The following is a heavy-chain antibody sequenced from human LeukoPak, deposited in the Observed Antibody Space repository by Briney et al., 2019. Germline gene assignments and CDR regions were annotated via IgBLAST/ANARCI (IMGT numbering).Heavy chain of an antibody. J-gene: IGHJ3*02. CDR3: ARHTTIFGVAIIDI. D-gene: IGHD3-3*01. Sequence: EASVKVSCKASGYTFTDYYMHWLRQAPGQGLEWMGWMHPNSGGTNYAQKFQGRVTMTRDTSISTAYMDLSSLRSDDTAVYYCARHTTIFGVAIIDIWGQGTMVTVSS. V-gene: IGHV1-2*02. CDR2: MHPNSGGT. CDR1: GYTFTDYY.